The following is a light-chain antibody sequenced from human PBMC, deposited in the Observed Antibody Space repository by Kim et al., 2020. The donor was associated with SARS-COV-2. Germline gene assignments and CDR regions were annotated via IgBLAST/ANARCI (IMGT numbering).Light chain of an antibody. V-gene: IGKV3-15*01. CDR3: QQYNNWPPT. CDR2: GAS. CDR1: QSVSSK. J-gene: IGKJ1*01. Sequence: VSPGERATLSRRASQSVSSKLAWYQQKPGQAPRLLTYGASTRATGIPARVSGSGSGTEFTLTISSLQSEDFAVYYCQQYNNWPPTFGQGTKVDIK.